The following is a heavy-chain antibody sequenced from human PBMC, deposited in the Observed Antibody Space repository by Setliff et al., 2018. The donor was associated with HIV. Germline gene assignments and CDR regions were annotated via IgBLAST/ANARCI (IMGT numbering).Heavy chain of an antibody. CDR2: IYHDDST. D-gene: IGHD3-10*01. J-gene: IGHJ5*02. CDR3: ARRDLTSVPT. Sequence: ASETLSLTCTVSGDSFSTDFHYWVWIRQPPGKGLEWVGSIYHDDSTYYNPSLKSRVTISADMSKNHFSLRLNSATAADTAVYYCARRDLTSVPTWGQGTLVTVSS. V-gene: IGHV4-39*02. CDR1: GDSFSTDFHY.